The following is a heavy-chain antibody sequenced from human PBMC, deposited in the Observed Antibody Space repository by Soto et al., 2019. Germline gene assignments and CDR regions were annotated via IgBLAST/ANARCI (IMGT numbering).Heavy chain of an antibody. J-gene: IGHJ4*02. CDR1: GFTFSSYA. D-gene: IGHD2-8*01. Sequence: EVQLLESGGGLVQPGGSLRLSCAASGFTFSSYAMSWVRQAPGKGLEWVSGISGSGGSTYYADSVKGRFTISRDNSKNTLFLQMNSLRVEDTAVSYCAKVGIYCTNGVCRGYWGQGTLVTVSS. CDR2: ISGSGGST. V-gene: IGHV3-23*01. CDR3: AKVGIYCTNGVCRGY.